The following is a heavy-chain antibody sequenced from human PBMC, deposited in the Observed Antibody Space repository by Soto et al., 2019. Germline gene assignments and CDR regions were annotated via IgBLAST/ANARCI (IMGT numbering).Heavy chain of an antibody. CDR1: GYTFTNYG. CDR2: ISTFNGNT. CDR3: ARETGGDNYGPGGFDI. V-gene: IGHV1-18*01. Sequence: QVHLVQSGAEVKKPGASVTVSCKASGYTFTNYGINWVRQAPGHGLEWMGWISTFNGNTKFAQRLQGRVTMTRDTSTSTVYMHLKSLQSDDTAVYFCARETGGDNYGPGGFDIWGQGTMVTVSS. D-gene: IGHD5-18*01. J-gene: IGHJ3*02.